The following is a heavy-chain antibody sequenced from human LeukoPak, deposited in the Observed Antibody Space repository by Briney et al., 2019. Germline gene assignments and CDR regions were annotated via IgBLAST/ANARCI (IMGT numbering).Heavy chain of an antibody. CDR2: LCGSTGSA. Sequence: GGSLKLSCAASGFTFSRYAMTWVRQAPGKGLQWVSALCGSTGSAYYADSVKGRFTISRDNSKNTLYLQMNSLRVEDTAVYYCAKDLGDYCDSSGYSTWGQGTQVTVSS. V-gene: IGHV3-23*01. D-gene: IGHD3-22*01. CDR3: AKDLGDYCDSSGYST. J-gene: IGHJ5*02. CDR1: GFTFSRYA.